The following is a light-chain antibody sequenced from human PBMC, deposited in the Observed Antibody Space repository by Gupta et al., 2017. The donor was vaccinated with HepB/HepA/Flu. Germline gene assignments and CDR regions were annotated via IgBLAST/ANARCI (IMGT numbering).Light chain of an antibody. CDR2: SAS. J-gene: IGKJ5*01. Sequence: EIVLTPSSGTLSLSPGERATLFCRASQTIRSDYLAWYQQKPGQAPRLLISSASIRATGIPDRFTGSGSGTDFTLTISRLEPEDFAVYYCQQYGTSPRITFGQGTRLEIK. CDR1: QTIRSDY. V-gene: IGKV3-20*01. CDR3: QQYGTSPRIT.